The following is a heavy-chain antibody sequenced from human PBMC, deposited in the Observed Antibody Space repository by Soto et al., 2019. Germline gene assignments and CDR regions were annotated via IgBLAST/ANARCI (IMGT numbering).Heavy chain of an antibody. D-gene: IGHD6-13*01. CDR3: TRLGIAAAGTDY. V-gene: IGHV3-73*01. CDR2: IRSKAKSYAT. J-gene: IGHJ4*02. CDR1: GFTFSGSA. Sequence: LRLSCAASGFTFSGSAMHWVRQASGKGLEWVGRIRSKAKSYATVYAASVKGRFTISRDDSKNTAYLQMNSLKTEDTAVYYCTRLGIAAAGTDYWGQGTLVTVSS.